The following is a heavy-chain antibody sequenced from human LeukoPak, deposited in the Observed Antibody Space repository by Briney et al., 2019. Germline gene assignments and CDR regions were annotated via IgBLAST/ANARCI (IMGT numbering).Heavy chain of an antibody. V-gene: IGHV3-7*01. CDR2: INTDGDRM. CDR1: GFTFSRSW. Sequence: GGSLRLSCTASGFTFSRSWMNWIRQAPGKGLEWVANINTDGDRMRFVESVKARFTMYKDNAQSSLHLKMNSLRVEDTALYYCAAWTDRGYSYWGQGVLVTVSS. J-gene: IGHJ4*02. D-gene: IGHD5-12*01. CDR3: AAWTDRGYSY.